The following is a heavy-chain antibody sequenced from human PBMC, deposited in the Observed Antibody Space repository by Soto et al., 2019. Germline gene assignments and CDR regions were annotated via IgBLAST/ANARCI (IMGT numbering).Heavy chain of an antibody. CDR2: IGGSGGYK. J-gene: IGHJ4*02. V-gene: IGHV3-23*01. Sequence: EVQLLESGGGLVQPGGSLRLSCAASGFFFSSYAMSWVRQAPGKGLEWVSGIGGSGGYKSYADSVKGRFTISRDNSKNTLYRQMESLGAEDTAVYYCAKDAAIVSSTFNYFDYWGQGTLVAVSS. D-gene: IGHD6-13*01. CDR3: AKDAAIVSSTFNYFDY. CDR1: GFFFSSYA.